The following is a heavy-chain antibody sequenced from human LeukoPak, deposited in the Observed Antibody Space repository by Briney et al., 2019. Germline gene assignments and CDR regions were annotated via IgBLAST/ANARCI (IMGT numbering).Heavy chain of an antibody. D-gene: IGHD2-21*01. V-gene: IGHV1-24*01. CDR1: GYTLTELS. CDR3: ARPAATYCGGDCRIDY. J-gene: IGHJ4*02. CDR2: FDPEDGET. Sequence: ASVKVSCKVFGYTLTELSMHWVRQAPGKGLEWMGGFDPEDGETIYAQKFQGRVTMTRDTSISTAYMELSRLRSDDTAVYYCARPAATYCGGDCRIDYWGQGTLVTVSS.